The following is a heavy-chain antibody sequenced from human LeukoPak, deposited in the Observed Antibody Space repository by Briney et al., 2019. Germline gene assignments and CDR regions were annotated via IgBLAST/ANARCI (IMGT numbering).Heavy chain of an antibody. D-gene: IGHD2-2*01. Sequence: GGSLRLSCEGSGFTFSTYAMTWVRQAPGEGLEWVSGISGSGGSTFYADSVKGRFTISRDNSKNTLYLQMNSLRAEDTAVYYCAKVPAARWRLDPWGQGTPVTVSS. CDR2: ISGSGGST. CDR3: AKVPAARWRLDP. CDR1: GFTFSTYA. V-gene: IGHV3-23*01. J-gene: IGHJ5*02.